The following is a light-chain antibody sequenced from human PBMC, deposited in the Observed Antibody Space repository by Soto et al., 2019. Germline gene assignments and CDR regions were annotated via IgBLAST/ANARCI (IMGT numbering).Light chain of an antibody. CDR3: ATWDDSLNGVV. V-gene: IGLV1-44*01. Sequence: QPVLTQPPSASGTPGQRVTISCSGGYPNIGSNTVNWYHQLPGTAPKLLIYDNNQRPSGVPDRFSGSTSGTSASLAISGLLSEDEADYYCATWDDSLNGVVFGGGTQLTVL. J-gene: IGLJ3*02. CDR2: DNN. CDR1: YPNIGSNT.